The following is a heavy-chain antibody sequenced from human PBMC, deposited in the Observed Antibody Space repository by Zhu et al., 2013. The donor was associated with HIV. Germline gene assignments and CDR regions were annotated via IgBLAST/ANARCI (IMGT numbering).Heavy chain of an antibody. CDR2: IIPIFGTA. J-gene: IGHJ4*02. Sequence: QVQLVQSGAEVKKPGSSVKVSCKASGGTFSSYAISWVRQAPGQGLEWMGGIIPIFGTANYAQKFQGRVTMTRDTSISTAFMELSRLRSDDTAVYYCARAVAAYGSFVLTTWGQGTLVIVSS. D-gene: IGHD6-19*01. CDR3: ARAVAAYGSFVLTT. V-gene: IGHV1-69*06. CDR1: GGTFSSYA.